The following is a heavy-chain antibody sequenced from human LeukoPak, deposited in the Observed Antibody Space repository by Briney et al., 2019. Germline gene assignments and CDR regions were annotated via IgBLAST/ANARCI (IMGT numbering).Heavy chain of an antibody. Sequence: GASVKVSCKASGYTFTSYYMHWVRQAPGQGLEWMGIINPSGGSTSYAQKFQGRVTMTRDTSTSTVYMELSSLRSEDTAVYYCARWSIAAADRAGIDYWGQGTLVTASS. D-gene: IGHD6-13*01. CDR3: ARWSIAAADRAGIDY. CDR1: GYTFTSYY. CDR2: INPSGGST. J-gene: IGHJ4*02. V-gene: IGHV1-46*01.